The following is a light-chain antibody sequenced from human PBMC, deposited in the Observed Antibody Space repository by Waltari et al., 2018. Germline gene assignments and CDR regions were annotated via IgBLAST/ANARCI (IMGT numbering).Light chain of an antibody. CDR1: QSINRW. CDR3: QEYSTSSLS. Sequence: DIEMTQSPSLLSASVGDSVTITCRASQSINRWLAWYQPKAGQAPKLLIYKSSNLDIGVPSRFSGRGSGTEFTLTISSLQPDDFATYYCQEYSTSSLSFAGGTKV. CDR2: KSS. J-gene: IGKJ4*01. V-gene: IGKV1-5*03.